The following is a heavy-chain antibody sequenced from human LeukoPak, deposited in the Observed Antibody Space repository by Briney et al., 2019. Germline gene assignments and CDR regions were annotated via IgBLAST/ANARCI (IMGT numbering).Heavy chain of an antibody. Sequence: ASVTVSCKASVYTFTSYDISWERQAAGQRLEWSRWMNPNSGNTGYAQKFKGRVTMTGNTSISTDYMELSSLRSEDTAVYYCARGLRDSSGREYFQHWGQGTLVTVSS. CDR1: VYTFTSYD. V-gene: IGHV1-8*01. CDR3: ARGLRDSSGREYFQH. J-gene: IGHJ1*01. CDR2: MNPNSGNT. D-gene: IGHD3-22*01.